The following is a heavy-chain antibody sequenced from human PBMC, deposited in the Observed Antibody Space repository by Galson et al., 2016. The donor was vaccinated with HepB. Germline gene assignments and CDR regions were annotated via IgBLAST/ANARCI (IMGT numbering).Heavy chain of an antibody. D-gene: IGHD1-26*01. CDR2: ISSSSSYI. CDR3: ARDRGVFSGSWPNWFDP. V-gene: IGHV3-21*01. Sequence: SLRLSCAASGFTFSSYSMNWVRQAPGRGLEWVSSISSSSSYIYYADSVKGRFTISRDNAKNSLYLQMNSLRAEDTAVYYCARDRGVFSGSWPNWFDPWGQGTLVTVSS. CDR1: GFTFSSYS. J-gene: IGHJ5*02.